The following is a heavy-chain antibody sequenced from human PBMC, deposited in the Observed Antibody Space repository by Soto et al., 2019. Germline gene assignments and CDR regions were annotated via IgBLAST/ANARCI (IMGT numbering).Heavy chain of an antibody. Sequence: SLRLSCAASGFTFSSYSMNWVRQAPGKGLEWVSSISGSGNYTHYADFLRGRFTISRDNAKTSLYLQMNSLRAEDTAVYYCAREGINNYNEYYFDSWGQGTVVTVSS. D-gene: IGHD4-4*01. J-gene: IGHJ4*02. CDR1: GFTFSSYS. CDR3: AREGINNYNEYYFDS. V-gene: IGHV3-21*01. CDR2: ISGSGNYT.